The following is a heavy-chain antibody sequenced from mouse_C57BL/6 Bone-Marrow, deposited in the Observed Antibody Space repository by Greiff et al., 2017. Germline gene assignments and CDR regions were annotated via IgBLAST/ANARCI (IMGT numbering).Heavy chain of an antibody. CDR1: GLSLSTPGLG. CDR2: IYWDDDK. J-gene: IGHJ3*01. CDR3: ARSSGTWFAY. D-gene: IGHD3-2*02. Sequence: QVTPKVSGPGILQSSQTLSLTCSFSGLSLSTPGLGVSWIRQPSGKGLEWLAHIYWDDDKRCNPSLKSRLTIAKDTSRNQVFLKITSVDTSATATYSCARSSGTWFAYWGQGTLVTVSA. V-gene: IGHV8-12*01.